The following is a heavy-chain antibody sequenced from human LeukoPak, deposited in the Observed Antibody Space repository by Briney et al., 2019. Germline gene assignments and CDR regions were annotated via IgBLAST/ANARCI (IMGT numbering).Heavy chain of an antibody. CDR3: ARSTPFLYSCSWYYFDY. Sequence: RPGGSLRLSCTASGFTFGDYAMSWVRQAPGKGLEWVSVIYSGGSTYYADSVKGRFTISRDNSKNTLYLQMNSLRAEDTAVYYCARSTPFLYSCSWYYFDYWGQGTLVTVSS. CDR2: IYSGGST. D-gene: IGHD6-13*01. V-gene: IGHV3-53*01. CDR1: GFTFGDYA. J-gene: IGHJ4*02.